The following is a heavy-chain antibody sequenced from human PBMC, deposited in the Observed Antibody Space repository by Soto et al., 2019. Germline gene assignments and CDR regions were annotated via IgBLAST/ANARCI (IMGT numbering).Heavy chain of an antibody. CDR1: GYSFNSVHF. J-gene: IGHJ6*04. V-gene: IGHV4-38-2*01. Sequence: PSDTLSRTSVVSGYSFNSVHFWGWIRQPPGKGLQWIGSLSQNGGTYRNPSLRSRVTLSVDTSKNQFSLKLTSVTAADAAVYYCAAATLPGARFYGMDVWGKGSPSPVS. CDR3: AAATLPGARFYGMDV. D-gene: IGHD2-2*01. CDR2: LSQNGGT.